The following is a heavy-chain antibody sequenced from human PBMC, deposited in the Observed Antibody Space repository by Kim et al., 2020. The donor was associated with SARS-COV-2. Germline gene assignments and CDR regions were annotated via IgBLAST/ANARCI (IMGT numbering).Heavy chain of an antibody. CDR3: ARNVGITMIVVVIRGWFDP. V-gene: IGHV4-39*01. J-gene: IGHJ5*02. CDR2: IYYSGST. D-gene: IGHD3-22*01. Sequence: SETLSLTCTVSGGSISSSSYYWGWIRQPPGKGLEWIGSIYYSGSTYYNPSLKSRVTISVDTSKNQFSLKLSSVTAADTAVYYCARNVGITMIVVVIRGWFDPWGQGTLVTVSS. CDR1: GGSISSSSYY.